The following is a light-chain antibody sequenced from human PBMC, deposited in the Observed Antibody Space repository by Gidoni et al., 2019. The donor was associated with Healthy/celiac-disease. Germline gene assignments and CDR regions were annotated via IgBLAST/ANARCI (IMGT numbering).Light chain of an antibody. CDR2: DAS. J-gene: IGKJ4*01. Sequence: EIVLTQSPATLSWSPGERATPSCRASQSVSSYLAWYQQNPGQAPRLLIYDASNRATGIPARFSGSGSGTDFTLTISSLEPEDFAVYYCQQRSNFGGGTKVEIK. V-gene: IGKV3-11*01. CDR1: QSVSSY. CDR3: QQRSN.